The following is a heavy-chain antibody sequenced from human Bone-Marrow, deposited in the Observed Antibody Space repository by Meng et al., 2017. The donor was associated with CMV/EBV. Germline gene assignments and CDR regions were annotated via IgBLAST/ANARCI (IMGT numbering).Heavy chain of an antibody. D-gene: IGHD3-9*01. CDR3: ARSNWSGGTGYYPDF. Sequence: SGYTVTGYYLNWVRQAPGQGLEWMGWINPNSGGTIYAQKFQGRVTMTRDTSISTAYMEMNRLRSDDTAVYYCARSNWSGGTGYYPDFWGQGSLVTVSS. V-gene: IGHV1-2*02. CDR1: GYTVTGYY. CDR2: INPNSGGT. J-gene: IGHJ4*02.